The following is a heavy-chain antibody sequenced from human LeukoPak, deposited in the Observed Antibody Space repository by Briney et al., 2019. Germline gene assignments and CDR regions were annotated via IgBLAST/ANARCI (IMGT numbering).Heavy chain of an antibody. CDR2: IYHSGST. D-gene: IGHD3-9*01. V-gene: IGHV4-30-2*01. J-gene: IGHJ4*02. CDR1: GGSISSGGYS. CDR3: ARGARNVLRYFDWLLDY. Sequence: SETLSLTCAVSGGSISSGGYSWSWIRQPPGKGLEWIGYIYHSGSTYYNPSLKSRVTISVDRSKNQFSLKLSSVTAADTAVYYCARGARNVLRYFDWLLDYWGQGTLVTVSS.